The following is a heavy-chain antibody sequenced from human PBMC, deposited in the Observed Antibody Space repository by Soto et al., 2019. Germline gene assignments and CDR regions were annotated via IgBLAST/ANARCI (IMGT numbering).Heavy chain of an antibody. Sequence: GASVKVSCKVSGYTLTELSMHCVLQAPLNGLEWMGGFDPEDGETIYAQKFQGRVTMTEDTSTDTAYMELSSLRSEDTAVYYCATGDPFYYGAGGTDAFDIWGQGTMVTVSS. CDR3: ATGDPFYYGAGGTDAFDI. CDR1: GYTLTELS. CDR2: FDPEDGET. V-gene: IGHV1-24*01. D-gene: IGHD3-10*01. J-gene: IGHJ3*02.